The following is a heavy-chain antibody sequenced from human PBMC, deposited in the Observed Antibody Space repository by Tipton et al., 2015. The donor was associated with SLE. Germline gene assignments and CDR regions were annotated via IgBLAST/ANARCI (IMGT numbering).Heavy chain of an antibody. CDR2: IWYDGSNK. V-gene: IGHV3-33*01. J-gene: IGHJ4*02. CDR1: GFPFSPSA. Sequence: SLRLSCAASGFPFSPSALHWVRQAPGKGLEWVAVIWYDGSNKFYPDSVKGRFTISRDNSKNTVSLQMNSLRVEDTAVYFCARGRGGGFLDYWGQGTLVTVSS. CDR3: ARGRGGGFLDY. D-gene: IGHD3-16*01.